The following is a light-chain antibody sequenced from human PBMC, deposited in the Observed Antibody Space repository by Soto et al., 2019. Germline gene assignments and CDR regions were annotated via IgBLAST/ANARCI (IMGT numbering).Light chain of an antibody. CDR3: QQRSNWPWT. CDR1: ERVASNY. J-gene: IGKJ1*01. CDR2: DAS. V-gene: IGKV3-11*01. Sequence: EVVLTQSPGTLSLSAGERATLFCRASERVASNYLAWYQQKPGQAPRLLIYDASNRATGIPARFSGSGSGTDFTLTISSLEPEDFAVYYCQQRSNWPWTFGQGTKVDI.